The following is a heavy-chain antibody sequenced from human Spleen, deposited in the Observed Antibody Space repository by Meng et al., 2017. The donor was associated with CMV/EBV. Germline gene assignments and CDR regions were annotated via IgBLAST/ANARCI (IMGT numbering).Heavy chain of an antibody. CDR2: IKTKTDGGTT. CDR1: GFTFSDAW. CDR3: TIRATAIFGVVIFEY. Sequence: GESLKISCAASGFTFSDAWMSWVRQAPGKGLEWLGRIKTKTDGGTTDYAAPVKGRFTISRDDSNKKLYLQMNSLKTDDKAVYYCTIRATAIFGVVIFEYWGQGTLVTVSS. V-gene: IGHV3-15*01. D-gene: IGHD3-3*01. J-gene: IGHJ4*02.